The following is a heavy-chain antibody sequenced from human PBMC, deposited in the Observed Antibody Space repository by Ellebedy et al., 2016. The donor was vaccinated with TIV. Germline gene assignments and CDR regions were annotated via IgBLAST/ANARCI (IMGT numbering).Heavy chain of an antibody. CDR1: GFTVSSNY. J-gene: IGHJ4*02. V-gene: IGHV3-53*01. CDR2: IYSGGST. D-gene: IGHD6-13*01. Sequence: GESLKISCAASGFTVSSNYMSWVRQAPGKGLEWVSVIYSGGSTYYADSVKGRFTISRDNSKNTLYLQMNSLRAEDTAVYYCARRMFSSWYYFDYWGQGTLVTVSS. CDR3: ARRMFSSWYYFDY.